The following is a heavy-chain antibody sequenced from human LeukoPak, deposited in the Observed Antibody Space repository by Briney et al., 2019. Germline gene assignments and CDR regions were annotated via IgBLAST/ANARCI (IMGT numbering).Heavy chain of an antibody. CDR1: GYTFTDYF. V-gene: IGHV1-2*02. CDR3: ARVNMVRGVTIPGY. J-gene: IGHJ4*02. Sequence: GASLKVSCNASGYTFTDYFIHWVRQAPGQGLEWMGWINPNSGGTNYAQKFQGRVTMTRDTSISTAYMELSRLRSDDTAVYYCARVNMVRGVTIPGYWGQGTLVTVSS. CDR2: INPNSGGT. D-gene: IGHD3-10*01.